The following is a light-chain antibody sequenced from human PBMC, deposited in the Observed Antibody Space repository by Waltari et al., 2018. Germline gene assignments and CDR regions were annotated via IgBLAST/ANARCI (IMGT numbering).Light chain of an antibody. J-gene: IGKJ5*01. CDR3: QQRGNSPTT. V-gene: IGKV3-11*01. CDR1: QSVARY. Sequence: EIVLTQSPATLSLSHGERANLSCRASQSVARYLAWYQQKPGQAPRLLIYDASNRATGIPARFSGSGSGTDFTLTISGLEPDDFAVYFCQQRGNSPTTFGQGTRLEI. CDR2: DAS.